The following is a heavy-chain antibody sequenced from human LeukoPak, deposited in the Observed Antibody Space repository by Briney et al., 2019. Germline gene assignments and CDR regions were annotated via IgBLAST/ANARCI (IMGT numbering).Heavy chain of an antibody. J-gene: IGHJ2*01. CDR3: AKEYSTGWGYWYFDL. CDR1: GFTFSSYA. V-gene: IGHV3-30-3*01. D-gene: IGHD6-19*01. Sequence: GRSLRLSCAASGFTFSSYAMHWVRQAPGKGLEWVADISYDGSNKYYADSVKGRFTISRDNSKNTLYLQMDSLRPEDTAVYFCAKEYSTGWGYWYFDLWGRGTLVTVSS. CDR2: ISYDGSNK.